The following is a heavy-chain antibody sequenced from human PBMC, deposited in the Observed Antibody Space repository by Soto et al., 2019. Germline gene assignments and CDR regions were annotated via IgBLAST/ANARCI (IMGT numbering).Heavy chain of an antibody. D-gene: IGHD6-13*01. CDR1: GGSISSSSYY. CDR3: ARPSQSGYSIYYGMDV. V-gene: IGHV4-39*01. CDR2: IYYSGST. Sequence: SETLSLTCIVSGGSISSSSYYWGWIRQPPGKGLEWIGSIYYSGSTYYNPSLKSRVTISVDTSKNQFSLKLSSVTAADTAVYYCARPSQSGYSIYYGMDVWGQGTTVTVSS. J-gene: IGHJ6*02.